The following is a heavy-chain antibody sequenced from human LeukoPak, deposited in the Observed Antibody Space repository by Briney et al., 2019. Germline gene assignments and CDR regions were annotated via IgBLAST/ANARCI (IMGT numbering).Heavy chain of an antibody. Sequence: PGESLRLSCAASGFTFDDYGMSWVRQAPGKGLEWVSGINWNGGSTGYADSVKGRFTISRDNAKNSLYLQMNSLRAEDTALYYCARDSTVTTSWYFDYWGQGTLVTVSS. V-gene: IGHV3-20*04. D-gene: IGHD4-17*01. CDR2: INWNGGST. CDR1: GFTFDDYG. J-gene: IGHJ4*02. CDR3: ARDSTVTTSWYFDY.